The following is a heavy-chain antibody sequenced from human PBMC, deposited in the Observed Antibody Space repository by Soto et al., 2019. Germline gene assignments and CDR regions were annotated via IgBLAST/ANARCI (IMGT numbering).Heavy chain of an antibody. D-gene: IGHD2-8*01. CDR3: ARQDIVLMAYDP. J-gene: IGHJ5*02. CDR1: GGSISSSSYY. Sequence: PSETLSLTCTVSGGSISSSSYYWGWIRQPPGKGLEWIGSIYYSGSTYYNPSLKSRVTISVDTSKNQFSLKLSSVTAADTAVYYCARQDIVLMAYDPWGQGTLVTVSS. CDR2: IYYSGST. V-gene: IGHV4-39*01.